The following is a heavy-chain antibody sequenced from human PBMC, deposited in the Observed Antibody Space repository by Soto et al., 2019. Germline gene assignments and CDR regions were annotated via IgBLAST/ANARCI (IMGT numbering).Heavy chain of an antibody. J-gene: IGHJ6*04. D-gene: IGHD1-1*01. CDR2: ISGSGGST. CDR1: GFTFSSYA. Sequence: GGSLRLSCAASGFTFSSYAMSWVRQAPGKGLEWVSAISGSGGSTYYADSVKGRFTISRDNSKNTLYLQMNSLRAEDTAVYYCAKDQLELLLRSYYGMDVWGKGTTVTVSS. CDR3: AKDQLELLLRSYYGMDV. V-gene: IGHV3-23*01.